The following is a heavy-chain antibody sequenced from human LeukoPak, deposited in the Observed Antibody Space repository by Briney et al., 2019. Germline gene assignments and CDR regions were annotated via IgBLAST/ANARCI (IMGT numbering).Heavy chain of an antibody. J-gene: IGHJ6*03. CDR1: GYTFTSYD. CDR2: MNPNSGNT. D-gene: IGHD3-3*01. V-gene: IGHV1-8*01. CDR3: ARVPRGWLLYVGYYYYYMDV. Sequence: ASVKVSCKASGYTFTSYDINWVRQATGQGLEWMGWMNPNSGNTGYAQKFQGRVTMTRNTSISTAYMELSSLRSEDTAVYYCARVPRGWLLYVGYYYYYMDVWGKGTTVTISS.